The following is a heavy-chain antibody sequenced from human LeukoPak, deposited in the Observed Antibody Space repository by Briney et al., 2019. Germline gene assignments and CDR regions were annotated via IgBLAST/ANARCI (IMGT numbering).Heavy chain of an antibody. D-gene: IGHD3-10*01. Sequence: SETLSLTCAVSGGSISSSNWWNWVRQPPGKGLEWIGEIYHSGDTNYNPSLKSRVTISVDKSKNQFSLKLSSVTAADTAVYFCARSFGPYYGSGSYYNYFDPWGQETLVTVSS. CDR3: ARSFGPYYGSGSYYNYFDP. CDR2: IYHSGDT. CDR1: GGSISSSNW. V-gene: IGHV4-4*02. J-gene: IGHJ5*02.